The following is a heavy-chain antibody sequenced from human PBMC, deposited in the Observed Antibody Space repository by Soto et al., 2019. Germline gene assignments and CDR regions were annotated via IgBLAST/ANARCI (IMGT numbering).Heavy chain of an antibody. CDR1: GFTFSDYY. CDR2: ISSSGSTI. J-gene: IGHJ5*02. CDR3: ARDRTMTAMVRDWFDP. Sequence: AGGSLRLSCAASGFTFSDYYMSRIRQAPGKGLEWVSYISSSGSTIYYADSVKGRFTISRDNAKNSLYLQMNSLRAEDTAVYYCARDRTMTAMVRDWFDPWGQGTLVTVSS. V-gene: IGHV3-11*01. D-gene: IGHD5-18*01.